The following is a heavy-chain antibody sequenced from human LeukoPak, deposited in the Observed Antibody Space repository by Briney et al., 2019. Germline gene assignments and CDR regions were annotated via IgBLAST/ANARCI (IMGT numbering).Heavy chain of an antibody. Sequence: GGSLRLSCAASGFTFSSYGMSWVRQAPGKGLEWVSYISSSGSTIYYADSVKGRFTISRDNAKNSLYLQMNSLRAEDTALYYCARELSGIAGYTYGRGIDYWGQGTLVTVSS. CDR1: GFTFSSYG. CDR2: ISSSGSTI. CDR3: ARELSGIAGYTYGRGIDY. J-gene: IGHJ4*02. V-gene: IGHV3-48*04. D-gene: IGHD5-18*01.